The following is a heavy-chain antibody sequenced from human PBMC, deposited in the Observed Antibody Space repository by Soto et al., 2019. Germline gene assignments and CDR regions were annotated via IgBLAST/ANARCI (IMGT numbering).Heavy chain of an antibody. CDR2: IYSGGST. J-gene: IGHJ6*02. CDR3: ARCCGGDCYHYYYYGMDV. V-gene: IGHV3-53*01. D-gene: IGHD2-21*02. CDR1: GFTVSSNY. Sequence: EVQLVESGGGLIQPGGSLILSCAASGFTVSSNYMSWVRQAPGKGLGWVSVIYSGGSTYYADSVKGRFTISRDNSKNTLYLPMNSLRAEDTAVYYCARCCGGDCYHYYYYGMDVWRQGTTLTVSS.